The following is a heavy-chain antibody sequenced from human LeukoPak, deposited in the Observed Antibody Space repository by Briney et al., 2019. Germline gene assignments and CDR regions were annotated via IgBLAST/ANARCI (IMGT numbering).Heavy chain of an antibody. D-gene: IGHD2-2*01. CDR1: GFTFSSYG. J-gene: IGHJ4*02. V-gene: IGHV3-33*01. CDR3: ARDSSREDYYLDS. Sequence: GGSLRLSCSTSGFTFSSYGIHWVRQAPGKGLEWVAVIWSDGIRKYYSDSVKGRLTISRDNSKKTLDLQMNSLRVEDTAVYYCARDSSREDYYLDSWGQGTLVTVSS. CDR2: IWSDGIRK.